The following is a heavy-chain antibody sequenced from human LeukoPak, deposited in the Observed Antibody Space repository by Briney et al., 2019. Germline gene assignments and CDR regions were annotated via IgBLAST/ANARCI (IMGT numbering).Heavy chain of an antibody. CDR1: GFTFRTYA. CDR3: ARVKLDYDYVWGSYRSYFDY. D-gene: IGHD3-16*02. CDR2: ISYDGSNK. J-gene: IGHJ4*02. V-gene: IGHV3-30-3*01. Sequence: GGSLRLSCAASGFTFRTYAMHWVRQAPGKGLEWVAVISYDGSNKYYADSVKGRFTISRDNAKNSLYLQMNSLRAEDTAVYYCARVKLDYDYVWGSYRSYFDYWGQGTLVTVSS.